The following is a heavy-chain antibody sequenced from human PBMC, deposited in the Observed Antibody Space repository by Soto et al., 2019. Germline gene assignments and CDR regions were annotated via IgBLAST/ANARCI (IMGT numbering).Heavy chain of an antibody. Sequence: GGSLRLSCSASGFTFSSYAMHWVRQAPGKGLEYVSAISSNGGSTYYADSVKGRFTISRDNSKNTLYLQMSSLRAEDTAVYYCVTGVGLAVAGTDYWGQGTLVTVSS. J-gene: IGHJ4*02. V-gene: IGHV3-64D*06. CDR3: VTGVGLAVAGTDY. D-gene: IGHD6-19*01. CDR2: ISSNGGST. CDR1: GFTFSSYA.